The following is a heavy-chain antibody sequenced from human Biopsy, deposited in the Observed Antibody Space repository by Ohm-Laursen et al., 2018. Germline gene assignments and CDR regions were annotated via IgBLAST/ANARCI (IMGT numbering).Heavy chain of an antibody. V-gene: IGHV4-34*08. CDR3: GNEVHGRDY. D-gene: IGHD2-15*01. J-gene: IGHJ4*02. CDR1: GKTFSDYQ. Sequence: SETLSLTCAVFGKTFSDYQWSWIRQPPGKGLEWIGQINQAGTTNYNPSLESRVSISADASKYKFSLRLTSVTAADTAVYLCGNEVHGRDYWGLGAQVTVSS. CDR2: INQAGTT.